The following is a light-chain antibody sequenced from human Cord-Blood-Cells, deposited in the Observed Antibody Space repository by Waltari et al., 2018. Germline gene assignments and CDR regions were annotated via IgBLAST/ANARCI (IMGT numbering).Light chain of an antibody. CDR1: SSDVGGYNY. CDR2: DVS. J-gene: IGLJ1*01. CDR3: CSYAGSYSYV. V-gene: IGLV2-11*01. Sequence: QSALTQPRSVSGSSGQSVTISCTGTSSDVGGYNYVSWYQQHPGKAPKLMIYDVSKRPSGVTDRFSGSKSGNTASLTISGLQAEDEADYYCCSYAGSYSYVFGTGTKVTVL.